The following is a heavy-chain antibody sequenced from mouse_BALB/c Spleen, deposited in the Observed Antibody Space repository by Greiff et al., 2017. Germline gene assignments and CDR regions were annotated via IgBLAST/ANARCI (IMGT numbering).Heavy chain of an antibody. CDR2: IDPANGNT. V-gene: IGHV14-3*02. CDR3: ARFLWTRAMDY. Sequence: EVQLQQSGAELVKPGASVKLSCTASGFNIKDTYMHWVKQRPEQGLEWIGRIDPANGNTKYDPKFQGKATITADTSSNTAYLQLSSLTSEDTAVYYCARFLWTRAMDYWGQGTSVTVSS. D-gene: IGHD1-1*02. CDR1: GFNIKDTY. J-gene: IGHJ4*01.